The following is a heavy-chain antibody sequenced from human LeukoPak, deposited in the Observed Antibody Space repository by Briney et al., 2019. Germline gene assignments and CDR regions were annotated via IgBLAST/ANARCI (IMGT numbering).Heavy chain of an antibody. CDR3: ATGYGGNSGSNY. CDR2: VDPEDGET. V-gene: IGHV1-24*01. J-gene: IGHJ4*02. D-gene: IGHD4-23*01. Sequence: GASVKVSCKVSGYTLTEFSMHWVRQTPGKGLEWMGGVDPEDGETIYAQKFQGRVTMTEDTSTDTAYMELSSLRSEDTAVYYCATGYGGNSGSNYWGQGTLVTVSS. CDR1: GYTLTEFS.